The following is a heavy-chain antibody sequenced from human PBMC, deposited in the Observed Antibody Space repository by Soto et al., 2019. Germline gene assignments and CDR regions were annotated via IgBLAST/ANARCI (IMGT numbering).Heavy chain of an antibody. CDR2: IVVGSGNT. CDR3: AAGRFGGGAFGN. CDR1: GFTFTSSA. V-gene: IGHV1-58*02. Sequence: ASVKVSCKASGFTFTSSAMQWVRQARGQRLEWIGWIVVGSGNTNYAQKFQERVTITRDMSTSTAYMELSSLRSEDTAVYYCAAGRFGGGAFGNWGQGTMVTVSS. D-gene: IGHD3-16*01. J-gene: IGHJ3*02.